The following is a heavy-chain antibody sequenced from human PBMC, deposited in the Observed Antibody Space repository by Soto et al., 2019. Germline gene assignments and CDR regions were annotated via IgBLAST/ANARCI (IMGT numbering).Heavy chain of an antibody. CDR1: GFTFSDFG. J-gene: IGHJ4*01. Sequence: GGSLRLSCEVSGFTFSDFGLDWVRQAPGKGLEWVAIISHDGSKRFYADSVKGRFTISRDKSKNTLYLQMSSLRPEDMALYYCAKTATYVDGYDNTGYSSEDYWGHGTLVTVSS. CDR2: ISHDGSKR. D-gene: IGHD3-22*01. V-gene: IGHV3-30*18. CDR3: AKTATYVDGYDNTGYSSEDY.